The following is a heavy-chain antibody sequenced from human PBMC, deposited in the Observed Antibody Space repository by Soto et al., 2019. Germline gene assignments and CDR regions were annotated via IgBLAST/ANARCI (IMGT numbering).Heavy chain of an antibody. D-gene: IGHD2-15*01. CDR2: IIPILGIA. Sequence: SVKVSCKASGGTFSSYTISWVRQAPGQVLEWIGRIIPILGIANYAQKFQGRVTITADKSTSTAYMELRSLRSDDTAVYYCASGLPGGYYYYGMDVWGQGTTVTVSS. CDR1: GGTFSSYT. V-gene: IGHV1-69*02. CDR3: ASGLPGGYYYYGMDV. J-gene: IGHJ6*02.